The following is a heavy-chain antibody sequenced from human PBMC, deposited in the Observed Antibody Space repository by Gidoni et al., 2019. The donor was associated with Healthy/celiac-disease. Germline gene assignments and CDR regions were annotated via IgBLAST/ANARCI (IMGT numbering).Heavy chain of an antibody. CDR1: GGTVSSYA. D-gene: IGHD3-3*02. V-gene: IGHV1-69*01. Sequence: QVQLVQSGAAVKKPGSSVKVSCKPSGGTVSSYAISWVRQAPGQGLEWMGGIIPIFGTANYAQKFQGRVTITADESTSTAYMGLSSLRSEDTAVYYCARDFTLDGPRRFDYWGQGTLVTVSS. CDR3: ARDFTLDGPRRFDY. CDR2: IIPIFGTA. J-gene: IGHJ4*02.